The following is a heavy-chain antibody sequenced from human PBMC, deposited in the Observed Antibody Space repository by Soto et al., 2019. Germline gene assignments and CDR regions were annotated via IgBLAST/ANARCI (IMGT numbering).Heavy chain of an antibody. D-gene: IGHD3-3*01. CDR1: GGAISGYY. CDR3: ARGQRFSDWFDP. CDR2: IYSSGST. Sequence: SETLSLTCTVTGGAISGYYWTWIRQSDGEGLEWIGRIYSSGSTNYNPSLKSRVTISLDTSMNYFSLRLSSVTAADTAVYYCARGQRFSDWFDPWGQGTLVTVSA. V-gene: IGHV4-4*07. J-gene: IGHJ5*02.